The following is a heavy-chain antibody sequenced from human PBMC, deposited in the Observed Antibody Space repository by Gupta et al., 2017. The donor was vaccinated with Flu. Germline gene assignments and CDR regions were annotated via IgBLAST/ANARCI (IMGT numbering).Heavy chain of an antibody. D-gene: IGHD3-16*01. V-gene: IGHV3-11*01. J-gene: IGHJ6*02. Sequence: FRQAPGKGLEWVSYISSDGRTIYYADSVKGRFTISRDNAKNSLYLQMNSLRAEDTAVYYCAREGTGGYGMDVWGQGTTVTVSS. CDR2: ISSDGRTI. CDR3: AREGTGGYGMDV.